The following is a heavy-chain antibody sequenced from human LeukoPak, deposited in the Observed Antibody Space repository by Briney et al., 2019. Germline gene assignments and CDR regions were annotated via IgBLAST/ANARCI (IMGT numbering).Heavy chain of an antibody. Sequence: ASVKVSCKASGYTFTDYYVHWVRQAPGQGLEWMAYINGNNGDTRYAQKLQGRVTMTTDTSTSTAYMELRSLRSDDTAVYYCARDSPSITIFGSVGGAFDIWGQGTMVTVSS. D-gene: IGHD3-9*01. J-gene: IGHJ3*02. CDR3: ARDSPSITIFGSVGGAFDI. V-gene: IGHV1-18*04. CDR1: GYTFTDYY. CDR2: INGNNGDT.